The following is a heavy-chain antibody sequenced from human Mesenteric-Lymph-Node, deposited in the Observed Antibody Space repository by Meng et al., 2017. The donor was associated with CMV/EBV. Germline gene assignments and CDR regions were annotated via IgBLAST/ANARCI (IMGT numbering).Heavy chain of an antibody. D-gene: IGHD6-19*01. Sequence: FRLSAISCVRRAPGKGLEWVSAFSGSGGRTYYADSVTGRFTISSNNSENTLYLQMNSMRAKATAVYYCANDAPSGLSIAVAGFYDYWGQGTLVTVSS. J-gene: IGHJ4*02. CDR2: FSGSGGRT. V-gene: IGHV3-23*01. CDR1: FRLSA. CDR3: ANDAPSGLSIAVAGFYDY.